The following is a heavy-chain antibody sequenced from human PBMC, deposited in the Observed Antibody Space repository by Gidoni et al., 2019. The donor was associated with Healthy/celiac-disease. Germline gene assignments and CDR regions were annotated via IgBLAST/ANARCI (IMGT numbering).Heavy chain of an antibody. D-gene: IGHD3-10*01. Sequence: QVQLQQWGAGLLKPSETLSLTCAVYGGSFSGYYWSWIRQPPGKGLEWIGEINHSGSTNYNPSLKSRVTISVDTSKNQFSLKLSSVTAADTAVYYCARHGSGSYYNETYYFDYWGQGTLVTVSS. CDR3: ARHGSGSYYNETYYFDY. V-gene: IGHV4-34*01. CDR2: INHSGST. J-gene: IGHJ4*02. CDR1: GGSFSGYY.